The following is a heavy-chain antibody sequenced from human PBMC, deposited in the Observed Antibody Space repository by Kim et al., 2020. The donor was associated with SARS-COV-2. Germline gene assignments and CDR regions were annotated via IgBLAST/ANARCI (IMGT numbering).Heavy chain of an antibody. J-gene: IGHJ4*02. CDR3: ARHRTRGIQLWLPFDY. D-gene: IGHD5-18*01. Sequence: SLKSRVTISVDTSKNQFSLKLSSVTAADTAVYYCARHRTRGIQLWLPFDYWGQGTLVTVSS. V-gene: IGHV4-39*01.